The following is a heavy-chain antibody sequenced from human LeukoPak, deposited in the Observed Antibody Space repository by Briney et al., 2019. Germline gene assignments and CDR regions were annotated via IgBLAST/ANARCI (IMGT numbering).Heavy chain of an antibody. Sequence: PGGSLRLSCVVSGFIFNEKWMTWVRQAPGKGLEWVAAINQDGSETFYVDSVKVRFTVSRDNAKNALYLQMDSLRAEDTAVYYCVRDGPRTYDYWGQGTLVTVSS. CDR2: INQDGSET. CDR3: VRDGPRTYDY. V-gene: IGHV3-7*05. D-gene: IGHD3/OR15-3a*01. J-gene: IGHJ4*02. CDR1: GFIFNEKW.